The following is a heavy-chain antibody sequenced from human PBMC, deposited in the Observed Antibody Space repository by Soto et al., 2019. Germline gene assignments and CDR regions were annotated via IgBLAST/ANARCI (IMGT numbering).Heavy chain of an antibody. CDR2: IYYSGST. CDR3: AGRGSEEYSGMDG. J-gene: IGHJ6*01. CDR1: DYSISSSNW. D-gene: IGHD3-10*01. Sequence: SGPLSLTCAVSDYSISSSNWWGWIRQPPGKGLEWIGYIYYSGSTYYNPSLKSRVTMSVDTSKNQFSLKLSSVTAVDTAVYYWAGRGSEEYSGMDGGGKG. V-gene: IGHV4-28*01.